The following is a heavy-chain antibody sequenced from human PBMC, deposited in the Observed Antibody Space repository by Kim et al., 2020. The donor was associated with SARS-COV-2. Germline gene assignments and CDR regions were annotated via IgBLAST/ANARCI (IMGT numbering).Heavy chain of an antibody. V-gene: IGHV3-74*01. D-gene: IGHD3-16*01. CDR2: VNSDGSST. CDR1: GFTFSSYW. J-gene: IGHJ4*02. Sequence: GGSLRLSCVASGFTFSSYWMHWVRQAPGKGLEWVARVNSDGSSTNYADSVKGRFTISRDNARNTLYLQMNSLRAEDTAVYYCASHTIGYVWDKFDYWGQGPLVTVPS. CDR3: ASHTIGYVWDKFDY.